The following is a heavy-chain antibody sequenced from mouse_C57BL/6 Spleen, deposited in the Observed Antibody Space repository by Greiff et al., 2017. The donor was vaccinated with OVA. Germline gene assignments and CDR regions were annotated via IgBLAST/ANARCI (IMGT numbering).Heavy chain of an antibody. Sequence: QVQLQQSGAELVKPGASVKLSCKASGYTFTSYWMQWVKQRPGQGLEWIGEIDPSDSYTNYNQKFKGKATLTVDTSSSTAYMQLSSLTSEDSAVYYCARRGNYEMDYWGQGTSVTVSS. V-gene: IGHV1-50*01. CDR1: GYTFTSYW. D-gene: IGHD2-1*01. CDR2: IDPSDSYT. J-gene: IGHJ4*01. CDR3: ARRGNYEMDY.